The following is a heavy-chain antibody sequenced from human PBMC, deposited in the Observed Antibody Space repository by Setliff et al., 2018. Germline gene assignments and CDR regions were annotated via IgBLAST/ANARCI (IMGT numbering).Heavy chain of an antibody. CDR3: AKDASDYYWYFNV. D-gene: IGHD4-17*01. CDR1: GFTFSGYG. CDR2: LGYDGTNE. V-gene: IGHV3-30*02. Sequence: GGSLRLSCSASGFTFSGYGMHWVRQAPGKGLEWVAALGYDGTNEYYADSVKGRFTISRDNSKNTLYLQMNSLRREDTAVYYCAKDASDYYWYFNVWGRGTLVTVS. J-gene: IGHJ2*01.